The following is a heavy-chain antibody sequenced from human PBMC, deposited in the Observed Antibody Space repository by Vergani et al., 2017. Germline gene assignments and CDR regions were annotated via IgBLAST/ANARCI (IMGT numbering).Heavy chain of an antibody. D-gene: IGHD3-9*01. CDR1: GFSFNSYW. J-gene: IGHJ5*01. Sequence: DVHLAESGGGFFQPGGSLGLSCSASGFSFNSYWMHWVRQVPGKGLLWVSRIKSDGSITAYADSVKGRFTISRDNAQNTLYLQMNSLRVEDTGVYYCARARXIETCYMSNWLDSWGQGTLVTVSS. CDR3: ARARXIETCYMSNWLDS. CDR2: IKSDGSIT. V-gene: IGHV3-74*03.